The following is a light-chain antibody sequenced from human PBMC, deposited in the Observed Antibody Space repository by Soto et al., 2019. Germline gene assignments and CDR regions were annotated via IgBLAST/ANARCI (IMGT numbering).Light chain of an antibody. CDR3: QQYMSYS. V-gene: IGKV1-5*02. Sequence: HSTHLSSTLPRSFWDRGALFCRASQSISNWLAWYLQKPGTAPKLLIYHASTLESGVPSRFSGSGSGTEFTLTISSLQPDDFATYYCQQYMSYSFGQGTKVDI. CDR2: HAS. J-gene: IGKJ1*01. CDR1: QSISNW.